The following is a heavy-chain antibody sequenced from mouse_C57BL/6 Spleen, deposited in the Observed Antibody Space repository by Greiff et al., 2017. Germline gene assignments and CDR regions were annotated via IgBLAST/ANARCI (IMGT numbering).Heavy chain of an antibody. CDR2: ISSGSSTI. Sequence: EVKLMESGGGLVKPGGSLKLSCAASGFTFSDYGMHWVRQAPEKGLEWVAYISSGSSTIYYADTVKGRFTISRDNAKNTLFLQMTSLRSEDTAMYYCARGESFITTVVATGYFDYWGQGTTLTVSS. J-gene: IGHJ2*01. CDR1: GFTFSDYG. V-gene: IGHV5-17*01. D-gene: IGHD1-1*01. CDR3: ARGESFITTVVATGYFDY.